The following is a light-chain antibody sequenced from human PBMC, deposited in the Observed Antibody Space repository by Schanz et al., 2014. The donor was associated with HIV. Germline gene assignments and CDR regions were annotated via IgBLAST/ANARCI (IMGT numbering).Light chain of an antibody. V-gene: IGKV1-5*03. CDR3: EQYKTSSSSSPYT. CDR1: QSISDW. CDR2: MTS. Sequence: DIHMTQSPSTLSASVGDRVTITCRASQSISDWLAWYQQKPGKAPNLLIYMTSNLESGVPSRFSGSGSGTEFTLTISSLQPDDLGTYYCEQYKTSSSSSPYTFGQGTKVEIK. J-gene: IGKJ2*01.